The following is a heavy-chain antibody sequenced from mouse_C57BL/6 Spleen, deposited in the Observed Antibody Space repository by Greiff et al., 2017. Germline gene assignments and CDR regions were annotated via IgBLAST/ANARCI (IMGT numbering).Heavy chain of an antibody. J-gene: IGHJ4*01. CDR1: GFTFTDYY. CDR2: IRNKANGYTT. V-gene: IGHV7-3*01. Sequence: EVKVEESGGGLVQPGGSLSLSCAASGFTFTDYYMSWVRQPPGKALEWLGFIRNKANGYTTEYSASVKGRFTISRDNSQSILYLQMNALRAEDSATYYCARYRAVVTPYAMDYWGQGTSVTVSS. CDR3: ARYRAVVTPYAMDY. D-gene: IGHD1-1*01.